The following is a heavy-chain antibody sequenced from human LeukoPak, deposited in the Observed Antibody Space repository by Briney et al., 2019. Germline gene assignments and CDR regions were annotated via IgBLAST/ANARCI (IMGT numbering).Heavy chain of an antibody. Sequence: KSSETLSLTCTVSGGSVSSSSYYWSWIRQPPGKGLEWIGYIYYSGSTNYNPSLKSRVTISVDTSKNQFSLKLSSVTAADTAVYYCARSPLVGATTGLPPDYWGQGTLVTVSS. V-gene: IGHV4-61*01. CDR2: IYYSGST. J-gene: IGHJ4*02. CDR3: ARSPLVGATTGLPPDY. D-gene: IGHD1-26*01. CDR1: GGSVSSSSYY.